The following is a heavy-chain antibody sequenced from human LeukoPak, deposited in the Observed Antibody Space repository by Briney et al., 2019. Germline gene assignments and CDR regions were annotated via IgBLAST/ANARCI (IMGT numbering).Heavy chain of an antibody. Sequence: GGSLRLSCAASGFTFSRYEMNWVRQAPGKGLEWVSYISSSGSTIYYADSVKGRFTISRDNAKNSLYLQMNSLRAEDTAVYYCARAGSYSSSSWGQGTLVTVSS. CDR2: ISSSGSTI. CDR1: GFTFSRYE. J-gene: IGHJ4*02. V-gene: IGHV3-48*03. CDR3: ARAGSYSSSS. D-gene: IGHD6-6*01.